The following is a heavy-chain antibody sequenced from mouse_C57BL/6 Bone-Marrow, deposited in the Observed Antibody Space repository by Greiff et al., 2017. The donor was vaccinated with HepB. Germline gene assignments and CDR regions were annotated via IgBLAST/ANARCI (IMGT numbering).Heavy chain of an antibody. CDR1: GYTFTDYN. CDR2: INPNNGGT. Sequence: VQLQQSGPELVKPGASVKIPCKASGYTFTDYNMDWVKQSHGKSLEWIGDINPNNGGTIYNQKFKGKATLTVDKSSSTAYMELRSLTSEDTAVYYCARWDSSYYYGSSYHWYFDVWGTGTTVTVSS. D-gene: IGHD1-1*01. CDR3: ARWDSSYYYGSSYHWYFDV. J-gene: IGHJ1*03. V-gene: IGHV1-18*01.